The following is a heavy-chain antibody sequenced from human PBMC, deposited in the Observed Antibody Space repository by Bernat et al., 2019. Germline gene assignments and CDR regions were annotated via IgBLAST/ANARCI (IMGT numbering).Heavy chain of an antibody. CDR2: ISGSGGST. J-gene: IGHJ4*02. D-gene: IGHD6-19*01. Sequence: EVQLLESGGGLVQPGGSLRLSCAASGFTFSSYAMSWVRQAPGKGLEWVSAISGSGGSTYYADSVKGRFTISRDHSKNTLYLQMNSLRAEDTAVYYCANFFIGFWAYSSGWYSFGSFDYWGQGTLVTVSS. CDR3: ANFFIGFWAYSSGWYSFGSFDY. V-gene: IGHV3-23*01. CDR1: GFTFSSYA.